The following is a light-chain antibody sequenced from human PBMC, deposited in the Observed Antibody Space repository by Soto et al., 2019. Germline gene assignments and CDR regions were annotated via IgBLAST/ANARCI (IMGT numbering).Light chain of an antibody. Sequence: EVVLTQSPATLSVSPGERATLSCRASQSISVNLAWYQQKPGQAPRLLIYGASTRATGNPARFSGSGSGTEFTLTISSLEAEDSAVYYCQQRSNWPSITFGQGTRLEIK. V-gene: IGKV3-15*01. J-gene: IGKJ5*01. CDR3: QQRSNWPSIT. CDR1: QSISVN. CDR2: GAS.